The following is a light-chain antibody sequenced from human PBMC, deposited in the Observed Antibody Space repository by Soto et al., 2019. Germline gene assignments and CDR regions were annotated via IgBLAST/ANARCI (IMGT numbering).Light chain of an antibody. Sequence: EIVLTQFPATLSLFPGETATLSCRASQTVGTYLAWYQQKPGQAPRLLISDASNRATGVPTRFSGSGSGTDFTLTISSLEPEDFAVYFCQQRHHWPRITFGQGTRLEIK. CDR1: QTVGTY. J-gene: IGKJ5*01. CDR3: QQRHHWPRIT. V-gene: IGKV3-11*01. CDR2: DAS.